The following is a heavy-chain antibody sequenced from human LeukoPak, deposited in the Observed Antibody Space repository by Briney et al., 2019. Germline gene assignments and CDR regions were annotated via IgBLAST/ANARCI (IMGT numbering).Heavy chain of an antibody. V-gene: IGHV1-8*01. CDR1: GYTFSSHD. D-gene: IGHD2-2*01. Sequence: ASVKVSCKASGYTFSSHDIYWVRQAPGQGLEWMGWMNLNSGDTYYAQNFQGRFSITSDTSKSTTYMGLASLAPEDTAVYYCARVPVPAPRRGLYFDYWGQGTLITVSS. CDR2: MNLNSGDT. CDR3: ARVPVPAPRRGLYFDY. J-gene: IGHJ4*02.